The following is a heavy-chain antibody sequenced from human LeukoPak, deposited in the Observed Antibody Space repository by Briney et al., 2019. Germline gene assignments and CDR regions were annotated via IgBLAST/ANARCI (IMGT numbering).Heavy chain of an antibody. D-gene: IGHD6-19*01. J-gene: IGHJ3*02. CDR2: IKQDGSDK. Sequence: GGSLRLSCAASGFTFSTYWMSWVRQAPGKGLEWVASIKQDGSDKYYVDSVKGRFTISRDNAKNSLYLQMNSLRAADTSVYYCARQVGWRDASDMWGQGTVVTVSS. V-gene: IGHV3-7*01. CDR1: GFTFSTYW. CDR3: ARQVGWRDASDM.